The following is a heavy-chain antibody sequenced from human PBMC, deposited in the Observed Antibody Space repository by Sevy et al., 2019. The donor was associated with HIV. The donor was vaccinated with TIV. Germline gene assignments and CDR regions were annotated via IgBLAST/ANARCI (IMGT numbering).Heavy chain of an antibody. Sequence: GESPKISCKGSGYSFTSYWIGWVRQMPGKGLEWMGIIYPGDSDTRYSPSFQGQVPIPADKSISTAYLQWSSLKPSDTAMYYCARQHRRDLNPHWGYWGQGTLVTVSS. CDR3: ARQHRRDLNPHWGY. CDR2: IYPGDSDT. D-gene: IGHD3-16*01. V-gene: IGHV5-51*01. J-gene: IGHJ4*02. CDR1: GYSFTSYW.